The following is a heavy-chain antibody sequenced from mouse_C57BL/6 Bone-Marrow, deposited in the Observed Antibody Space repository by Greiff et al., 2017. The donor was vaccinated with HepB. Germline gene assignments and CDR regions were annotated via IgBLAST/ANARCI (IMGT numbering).Heavy chain of an antibody. Sequence: EVQLQESVAELVRPGASVKLSCTASGFNIKNTYMHWVKQRPEQGLEWIGRIDPANGNTKYAPKFQGKATITADTSSNTAYLQLSSLTSEDTAIYYCATTVVATYWYFDVWGTGTTVTVSS. V-gene: IGHV14-3*01. CDR1: GFNIKNTY. D-gene: IGHD1-1*01. J-gene: IGHJ1*03. CDR2: IDPANGNT. CDR3: ATTVVATYWYFDV.